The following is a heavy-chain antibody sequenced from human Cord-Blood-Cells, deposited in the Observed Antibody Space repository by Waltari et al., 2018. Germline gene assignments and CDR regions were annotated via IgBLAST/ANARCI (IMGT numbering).Heavy chain of an antibody. J-gene: IGHJ4*02. CDR2: INMDGMST. D-gene: IGHD1-1*01. CDR3: ARELIGYYYFDY. CDR1: GFTFSSYW. V-gene: IGHV3-74*01. Sequence: EVQLVESGGGLVQPGGSLRLSCAASGFTFSSYWMHWVCQAPGKGLVWVSRINMDGMSTSYADSVKGRFTISRDNAKNTLYLQMNSLRAEDTAVYYCARELIGYYYFDYWGQGTLVTVSS.